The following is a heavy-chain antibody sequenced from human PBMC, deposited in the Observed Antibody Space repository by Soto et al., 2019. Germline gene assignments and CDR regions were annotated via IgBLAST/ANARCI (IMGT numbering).Heavy chain of an antibody. J-gene: IGHJ4*02. CDR2: ISWNSGSI. D-gene: IGHD3-16*01. Sequence: GGSLRLSCAASGFTFDDYAMHWVRQAPGKGLEWVSGISWNSGSIGYADSVKGRFTISRDNAKNSLYLQMNSLRAEDTALYYCANGWSYTGEFGGYWGQGTLVTVSS. CDR1: GFTFDDYA. V-gene: IGHV3-9*01. CDR3: ANGWSYTGEFGGY.